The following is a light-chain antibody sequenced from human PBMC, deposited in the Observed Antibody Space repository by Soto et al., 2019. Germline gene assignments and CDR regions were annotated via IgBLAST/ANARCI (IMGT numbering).Light chain of an antibody. V-gene: IGLV2-23*01. CDR3: CSYAGSVV. CDR1: SSDVGSYNL. CDR2: EGS. J-gene: IGLJ2*01. Sequence: QPASVSGSPGQSITISCTGTSSDVGSYNLVSWYQQHPGKAPKLMIYEGSKRPSGVSNRFSGSKSGNTASLTISGLQAEDEADYYCCSYAGSVVFGGGTQLTVL.